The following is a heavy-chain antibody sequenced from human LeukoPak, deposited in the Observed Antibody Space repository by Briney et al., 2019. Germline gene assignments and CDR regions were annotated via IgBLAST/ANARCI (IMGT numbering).Heavy chain of an antibody. CDR1: GGSFSGYY. Sequence: SETLSLTCAVYGGSFSGYYWSWIRQPPGKGLEWIGEINHSGSTNYNPSLKNRVTISVDTSKNQFSLKLSSVTAADTAVYYCARVTKYYGDYVTYFQHWGQGTLVTVSS. J-gene: IGHJ1*01. D-gene: IGHD4-17*01. CDR3: ARVTKYYGDYVTYFQH. V-gene: IGHV4-34*01. CDR2: INHSGST.